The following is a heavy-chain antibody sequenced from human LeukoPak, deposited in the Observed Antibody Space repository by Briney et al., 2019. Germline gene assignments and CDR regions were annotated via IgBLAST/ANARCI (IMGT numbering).Heavy chain of an antibody. J-gene: IGHJ4*02. V-gene: IGHV3-74*01. Sequence: GGSLRLSCAASGFTFSSYWMHWVRQAPGKGLVWVSRINSDGSSTSYADSVKGRFTISRDNAKNTLYLQMNSLRAEDTAVHYCARASWYYGSGSYYDFDYWGQGILVTVST. CDR2: INSDGSST. CDR1: GFTFSSYW. CDR3: ARASWYYGSGSYYDFDY. D-gene: IGHD3-10*01.